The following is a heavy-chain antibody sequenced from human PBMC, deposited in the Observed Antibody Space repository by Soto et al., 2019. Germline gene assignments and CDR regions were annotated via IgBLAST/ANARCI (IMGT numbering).Heavy chain of an antibody. D-gene: IGHD3-22*01. CDR1: GGNSSRYA. CDR2: IIPIFGTA. CDR3: ARCEITMIGLVTSVHDAFDI. J-gene: IGHJ3*02. Sequence: PVKASSKAPGGNSSRYAIICVRQAPGQGLELLGGIIPIFGTANYAQMFQGRVTSTADESTSTAYMELSSLRAEDTAVYYCARCEITMIGLVTSVHDAFDICGQGTMV. V-gene: IGHV1-69*01.